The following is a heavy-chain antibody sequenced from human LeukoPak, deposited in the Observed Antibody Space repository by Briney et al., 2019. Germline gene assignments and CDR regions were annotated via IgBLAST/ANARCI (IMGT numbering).Heavy chain of an antibody. CDR3: ARSDSSSWYLFDY. Sequence: ASVKVSCKASGYTFTSYAMHWVRQAPGQRLEWMGWINAGNGNTKYSQKFQGRVTITRDTSASTAYMELSSLRSKDTAVYYCARSDSSSWYLFDYWGQGTLVTVSS. V-gene: IGHV1-3*01. CDR1: GYTFTSYA. D-gene: IGHD6-13*01. CDR2: INAGNGNT. J-gene: IGHJ4*02.